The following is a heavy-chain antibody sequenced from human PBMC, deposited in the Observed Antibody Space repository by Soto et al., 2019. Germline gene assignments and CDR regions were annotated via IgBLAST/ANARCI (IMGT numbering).Heavy chain of an antibody. CDR2: MSYDGNNK. D-gene: IGHD6-19*01. V-gene: IGHV3-30-3*01. CDR1: GFTFSSYA. J-gene: IGHJ4*02. Sequence: LRLSCAASGFTFSSYAMHWVRQAPGKGLEWVAAMSYDGNNKYHVDSVKGRFTISRDNSRHTLFLQMDTLRVEDTALYYCARASTPFGSAWPYPFDYWGQGTLVTVSS. CDR3: ARASTPFGSAWPYPFDY.